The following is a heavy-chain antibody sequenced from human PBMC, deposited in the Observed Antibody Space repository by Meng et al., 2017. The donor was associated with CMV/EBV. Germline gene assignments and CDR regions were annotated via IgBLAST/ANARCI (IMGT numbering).Heavy chain of an antibody. Sequence: SVNVSCKASVGTFSSYAISWVRQAPGQGLEWMGGIIPIFGTANYAQKFQGRVTITTDESTSTAYMELSSLRSEDTAVYYCAREAKEFYFDYWGQGTLVTVSS. V-gene: IGHV1-69*05. CDR1: VGTFSSYA. CDR3: AREAKEFYFDY. CDR2: IIPIFGTA. J-gene: IGHJ4*02.